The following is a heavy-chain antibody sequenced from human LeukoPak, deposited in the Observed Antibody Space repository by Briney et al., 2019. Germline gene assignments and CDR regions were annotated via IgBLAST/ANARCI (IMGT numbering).Heavy chain of an antibody. V-gene: IGHV1-2*02. CDR3: ARDSFWYSSSWYPDYFDY. J-gene: IGHJ4*02. Sequence: ASVKVSCKASGYTFTGYYMHWVRQAPGQGLEWMGWINPNSGGTNYAQKFQGRVTMTRDTSISTAYMELSRLRSDDTAVHYCARDSFWYSSSWYPDYFDYWGQGTLVTVSS. D-gene: IGHD6-13*01. CDR1: GYTFTGYY. CDR2: INPNSGGT.